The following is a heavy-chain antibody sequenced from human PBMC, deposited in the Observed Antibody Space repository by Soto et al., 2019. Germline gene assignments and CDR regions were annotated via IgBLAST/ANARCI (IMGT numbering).Heavy chain of an antibody. Sequence: QVQLVESGGGVVQPGRSLRLSCAASGFTFSSYGMHWVRQAPGKGLEWVAVIWYDGSNKYYADSVKGRFTISRDNSKNTLDLQMNSLRAEDTAVYYCARGRGYYYDSSGYYSDYWGQGTLVTVSS. CDR1: GFTFSSYG. CDR2: IWYDGSNK. CDR3: ARGRGYYYDSSGYYSDY. J-gene: IGHJ4*02. D-gene: IGHD3-22*01. V-gene: IGHV3-33*01.